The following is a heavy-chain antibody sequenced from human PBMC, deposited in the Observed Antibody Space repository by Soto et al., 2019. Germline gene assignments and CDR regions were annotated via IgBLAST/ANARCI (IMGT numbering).Heavy chain of an antibody. CDR3: SKDRELLQYYSGMDD. CDR1: GFTLEDYA. D-gene: IGHD1-7*01. Sequence: PGGSLRLSCAASGFTLEDYALHWVRQAPGKGLEWVSGISWNSGSIGYADSVKGRFTISRDNAKNSLYLQMNSLRAEDTALYYCSKDRELLQYYSGMDDWSQFTTGTVTS. V-gene: IGHV3-9*01. CDR2: ISWNSGSI. J-gene: IGHJ6*02.